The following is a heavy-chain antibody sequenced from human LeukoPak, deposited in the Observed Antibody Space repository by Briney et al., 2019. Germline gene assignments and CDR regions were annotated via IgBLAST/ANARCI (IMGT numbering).Heavy chain of an antibody. V-gene: IGHV4-34*03. CDR2: IYYSGST. CDR3: LAARPYYYYYMDV. J-gene: IGHJ6*03. CDR1: GGSFSGYY. D-gene: IGHD6-6*01. Sequence: SETLSLTCAVYGGSFSGYYWSWIRQPPGKGLEWIGSIYYSGSTYYNPSLKSRVTISVDTSKNQFSLKLSSVTAADTAVYYSLAARPYYYYYMDVWGKGTTVTVSS.